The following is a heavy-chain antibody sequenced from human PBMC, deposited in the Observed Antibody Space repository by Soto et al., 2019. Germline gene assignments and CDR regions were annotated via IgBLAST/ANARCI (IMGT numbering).Heavy chain of an antibody. V-gene: IGHV1-69*01. CDR1: GGTFSDSV. J-gene: IGHJ4*02. Sequence: QVQLVQSGPEVKKPGTSVKVSCKASGGTFSDSVTSWVRQAPGQGLEGMGGIVPIFGNANLEETFQDRFTITTDESTGTAYMELSSLSSEDSAVYSCARGKDGSNYYFDYWGQGTLVTVSS. CDR2: IVPIFGNA. D-gene: IGHD3-10*01. CDR3: ARGKDGSNYYFDY.